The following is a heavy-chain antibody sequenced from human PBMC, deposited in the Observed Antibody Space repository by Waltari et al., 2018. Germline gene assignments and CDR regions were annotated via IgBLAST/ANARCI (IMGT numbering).Heavy chain of an antibody. J-gene: IGHJ4*02. CDR3: AKGDGFDY. V-gene: IGHV3-30*18. CDR2: ISYDGSNK. CDR1: GFTFSSYG. Sequence: QVQLVESGGGVVQPGRYLRLSCAASGFTFSSYGMHWVRQAPGKGLEWVAVISYDGSNKYYADSVKGRFTISRDNSKNTLYLQMNSLRAEDTAVYYCAKGDGFDYWGQGTLVTVSS.